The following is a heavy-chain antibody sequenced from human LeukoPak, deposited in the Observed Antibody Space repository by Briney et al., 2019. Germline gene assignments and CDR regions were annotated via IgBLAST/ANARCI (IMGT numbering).Heavy chain of an antibody. CDR3: ARDWITGTTSHMDV. Sequence: PGGSLRLSCAASGFTFSSYAMHWVRQAPGKGLEWVAVISNDGSNKYYADSVKGRFTISRDNSKNTLYLQMNSLRAEDTALYYCARDWITGTTSHMDVWGKGTTVTVSS. V-gene: IGHV3-30*04. CDR1: GFTFSSYA. J-gene: IGHJ6*03. CDR2: ISNDGSNK. D-gene: IGHD1-20*01.